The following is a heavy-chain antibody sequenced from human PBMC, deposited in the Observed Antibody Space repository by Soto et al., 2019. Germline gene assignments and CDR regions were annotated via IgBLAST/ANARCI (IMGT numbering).Heavy chain of an antibody. CDR2: VSGGGGTT. D-gene: IGHD3-3*01. CDR1: GFSFSTYA. J-gene: IGHJ4*02. V-gene: IGHV3-23*01. CDR3: AKGVDHFDY. Sequence: GSLRLSCAASGFSFSTYAMSWVRQAPGKGLEWVSAVSGGGGTTYYADSVKGRFTISRDDSKNTLFLQMNSLRAEDTAKYYCAKGVDHFDYWGQGTVVXV.